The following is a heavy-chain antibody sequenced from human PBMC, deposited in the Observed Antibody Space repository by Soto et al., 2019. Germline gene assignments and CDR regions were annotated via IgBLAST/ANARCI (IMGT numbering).Heavy chain of an antibody. CDR1: GFTFDDYA. V-gene: IGHV3-9*01. D-gene: IGHD6-13*01. Sequence: GGSLRLSCAASGFTFDDYAMHWVRQAPGKGLEWVSGISWNSGSIGYADSVKGRFTISRDNAKNSLYLQMNSLRAEDTALYYCAKESAAGTSYYCGMDVWGQGTTVTVSS. CDR2: ISWNSGSI. CDR3: AKESAAGTSYYCGMDV. J-gene: IGHJ6*02.